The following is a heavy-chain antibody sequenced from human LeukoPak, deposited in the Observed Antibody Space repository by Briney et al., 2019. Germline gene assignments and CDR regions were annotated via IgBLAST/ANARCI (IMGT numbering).Heavy chain of an antibody. V-gene: IGHV5-51*01. D-gene: IGHD3-10*01. J-gene: IGHJ5*02. CDR3: ARQPGAGWYDP. CDR1: GYSLTSSW. CDR2: INPGESDT. Sequence: GESLKISCQASGYSLTSSWIGWARQMPGKGLEWMSIINPGESDTRYSTSFQGQVTISADKSISTVYLQWGSLKASYTAMYYCARQPGAGWYDPWGKGTLVTVSS.